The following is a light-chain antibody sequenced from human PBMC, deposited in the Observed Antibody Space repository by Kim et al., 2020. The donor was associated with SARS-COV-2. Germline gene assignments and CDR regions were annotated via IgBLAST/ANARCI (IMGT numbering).Light chain of an antibody. CDR1: QTISSR. V-gene: IGKV1-5*03. J-gene: IGKJ2*01. CDR2: EAS. Sequence: DIQMTQSPSTLSASVGDSVTMTCRASQTISSRMAWYQQKPGKVPTLLIYEASTLESGVPSRFSGSRSGTEFALTISSLQPDDFATYYCQQYNDYSATFGQGTKLEI. CDR3: QQYNDYSAT.